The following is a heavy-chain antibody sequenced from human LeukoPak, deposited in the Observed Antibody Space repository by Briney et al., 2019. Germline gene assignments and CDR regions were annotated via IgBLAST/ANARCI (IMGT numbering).Heavy chain of an antibody. V-gene: IGHV3-74*01. CDR2: INGDGSTT. CDR3: ARDLTGPFDF. CDR1: GFTFSSYS. J-gene: IGHJ4*02. Sequence: GGSLRLSCAASGFTFSSYSMYWVRQAPGEGLVWVSHINGDGSTTRYADAVKGRFTISRDDAKNTLYLQMNSLRGEDTAVYYCARDLTGPFDFWGQGTLVTVSS.